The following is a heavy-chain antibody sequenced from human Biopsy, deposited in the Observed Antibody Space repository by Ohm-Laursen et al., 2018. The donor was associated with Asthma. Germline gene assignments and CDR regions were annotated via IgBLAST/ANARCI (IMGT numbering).Heavy chain of an antibody. V-gene: IGHV1-69*13. D-gene: IGHD2-2*01. CDR1: GGTFNTYV. Sequence: ASVKVSCKPLGGTFNTYVIGWVRQAPGQGLEWMGGINSVFGTTTYPQKFQDRVTITADDSTSTVYVELSSLRSEDTAAYYCARKAGSCISRTCYSLDFWGQGTLVTVSS. J-gene: IGHJ4*02. CDR2: INSVFGTT. CDR3: ARKAGSCISRTCYSLDF.